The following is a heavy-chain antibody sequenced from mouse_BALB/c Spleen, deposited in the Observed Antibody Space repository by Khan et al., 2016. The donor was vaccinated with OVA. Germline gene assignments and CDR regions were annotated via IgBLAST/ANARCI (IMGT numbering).Heavy chain of an antibody. CDR3: TRGYGNDVRYYFDY. CDR2: IDPYYGGA. J-gene: IGHJ2*01. V-gene: IGHV1-39*01. CDR1: GYSFTGYN. Sequence: EVELKQSGPELEKPGASVKISCKASGYSFTGYNMNWVKQSNGKSLEWIGTIDPYYGGATYNQKFKGKATLTVDKSSSTAYMQLKSLTSEDSAVYYCTRGYGNDVRYYFDYWGQGTTLTVSS. D-gene: IGHD2-10*02.